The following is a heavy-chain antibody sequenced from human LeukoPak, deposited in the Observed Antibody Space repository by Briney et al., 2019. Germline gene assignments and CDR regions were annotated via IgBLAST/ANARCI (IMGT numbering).Heavy chain of an antibody. CDR1: GVSISDGRYY. V-gene: IGHV4-31*03. CDR3: ATPYCSSISCLDVFNI. CDR2: KYYSGSA. J-gene: IGHJ3*02. Sequence: PSETLSLTCSVSGVSISDGRYYWTWIRQHPGKGLEWIGYKYYSGSANHNPSLKSRLTISVDTSKNQFSLQLSSVTAADTAMYYCATPYCSSISCLDVFNIWGQGTMVTVSS. D-gene: IGHD2-2*01.